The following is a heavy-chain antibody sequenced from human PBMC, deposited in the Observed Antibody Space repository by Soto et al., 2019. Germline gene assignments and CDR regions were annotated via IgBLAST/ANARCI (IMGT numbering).Heavy chain of an antibody. CDR2: ISGYNGDT. J-gene: IGHJ6*02. D-gene: IGHD2-8*01. V-gene: IGHV1-18*01. CDR3: AKNGHPPYYYYGMDV. Sequence: QGQLVQSGTEVKKPGASLKVSCKASGYTFTGYGISWVRQAPGQGLEWMGWISGYNGDTTYAPKFQGRVTMTIDTSSSTAYMELGSLTSDDAAVYYCAKNGHPPYYYYGMDVWGQGTTVTVSS. CDR1: GYTFTGYG.